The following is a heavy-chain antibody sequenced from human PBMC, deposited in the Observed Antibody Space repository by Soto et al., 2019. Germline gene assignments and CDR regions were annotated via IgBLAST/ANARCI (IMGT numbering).Heavy chain of an antibody. D-gene: IGHD4-17*01. CDR3: ARELDYGDPPGMGYYYYYGMDV. J-gene: IGHJ6*02. CDR1: GFTFSSYA. Sequence: QVQLVESGGGVVQPGRSLRLSCAASGFTFSSYAMHWVRQAPGKGLEWVAVISYDGSNKYYADSVKGRFTISRDNSKNTLYLQMNRLRAEDTAVYYCARELDYGDPPGMGYYYYYGMDVWGQGTTVTVSS. CDR2: ISYDGSNK. V-gene: IGHV3-30-3*01.